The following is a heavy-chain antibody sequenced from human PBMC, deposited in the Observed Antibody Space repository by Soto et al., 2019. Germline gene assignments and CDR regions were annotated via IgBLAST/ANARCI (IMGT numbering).Heavy chain of an antibody. J-gene: IGHJ4*02. CDR2: INPSSGTT. D-gene: IGHD1-26*01. CDR1: GYIFIHCF. CDR3: ARSLGETTSLFDY. Sequence: QVQLVQSGAEMKQPGASVKLSCQASGYIFIHCFMHWVRQAHGQGLEWMGGINPSSGTTTYAQKFQGRVTVTRDTSTSTVYMELSSLGSGDTAMYYCARSLGETTSLFDYWGQGSLVTVSA. V-gene: IGHV1-46*01.